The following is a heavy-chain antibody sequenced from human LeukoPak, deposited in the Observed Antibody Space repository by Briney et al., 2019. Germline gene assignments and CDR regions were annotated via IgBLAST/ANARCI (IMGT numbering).Heavy chain of an antibody. Sequence: VASVKVSCKASGGTFSSYAISWVQQAPGQGLEWMGGIIPIFGTANYAQKFQGRVTITADESTSTAYMELSSLRSEDTAVYYCARVTPLRGYSGYDYWGQGTLVTVSS. CDR2: IIPIFGTA. CDR1: GGTFSSYA. V-gene: IGHV1-69*13. CDR3: ARVTPLRGYSGYDY. J-gene: IGHJ4*02. D-gene: IGHD5-12*01.